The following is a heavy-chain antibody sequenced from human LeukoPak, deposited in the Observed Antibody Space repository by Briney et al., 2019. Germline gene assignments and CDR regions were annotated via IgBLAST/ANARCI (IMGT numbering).Heavy chain of an antibody. CDR1: GGSFSGYY. CDR3: ARGEVVVPAASLGLFDP. CDR2: IYTSGST. V-gene: IGHV4-59*10. Sequence: PSETLSLTCAVYGGSFSGYYWSWIRQPAGKGLEWIGRIYTSGSTNYNPSLKSRVTISVDTSKNQFSLKLSSVTAADTAVYYCARGEVVVPAASLGLFDPWGQGTLVTVSS. J-gene: IGHJ5*02. D-gene: IGHD2-2*01.